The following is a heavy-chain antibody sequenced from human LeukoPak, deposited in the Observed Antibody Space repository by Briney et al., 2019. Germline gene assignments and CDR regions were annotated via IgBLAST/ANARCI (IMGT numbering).Heavy chain of an antibody. D-gene: IGHD1-1*01. CDR1: GYTFTRYG. CDR3: ARSGPQYNWNDDY. CDR2: ISANIGNT. J-gene: IGHJ4*02. V-gene: IGHV1-18*01. Sequence: ASVKVSCKASGYTFTRYGISWVRQAPGQGLEWMGWISANIGNTNYAQKFQGRVTMTTDPSTNTAYMELANLTSDDTGAYYCARSGPQYNWNDDYWGQGTLVTVSS.